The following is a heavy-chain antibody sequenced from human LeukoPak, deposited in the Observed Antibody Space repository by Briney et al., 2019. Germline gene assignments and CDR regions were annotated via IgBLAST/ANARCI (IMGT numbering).Heavy chain of an antibody. D-gene: IGHD6-19*01. J-gene: IGHJ4*02. V-gene: IGHV4-59*01. CDR1: GASISSWY. CDR2: IYGSGNT. Sequence: TSETLSLTCTVSGASISSWYWSWIRQPPGKGLEWIGYIYGSGNTNYNPSLKSRVTMSIDTSKNQFSLMLTSVTAADTATYYCARETSLAGFASGLGFNYWGQGILVTVSS. CDR3: ARETSLAGFASGLGFNY.